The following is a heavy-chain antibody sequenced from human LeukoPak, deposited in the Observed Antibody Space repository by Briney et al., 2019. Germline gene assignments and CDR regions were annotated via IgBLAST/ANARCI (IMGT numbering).Heavy chain of an antibody. CDR3: ARDSVDRDFWSAFSYYYYMDV. CDR1: GFTFSPYY. J-gene: IGHJ6*03. V-gene: IGHV3-7*01. Sequence: PGGSLRLSCAASGFTFSPYYMSWIRQAPGKGLEWVANIKQDGSEKYYVDSVKGRFTISRDNAKNSLYLQMNSLRAEDTAVYYCARDSVDRDFWSAFSYYYYMDVWGKGTTVTVSS. D-gene: IGHD3-3*01. CDR2: IKQDGSEK.